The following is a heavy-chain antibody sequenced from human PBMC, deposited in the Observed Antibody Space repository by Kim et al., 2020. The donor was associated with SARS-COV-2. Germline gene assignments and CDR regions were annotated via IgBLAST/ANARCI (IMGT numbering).Heavy chain of an antibody. CDR1: GFIFSNYG. J-gene: IGHJ4*02. CDR3: AVAPAHRGHDPMKNS. Sequence: GGSLRLSCVASGFIFSNYGMHWVRQAPGKGLEWVAVIWYDGSNKYYSESVKGRFTISRDNSKNTLYLQMNSLRAEDTATYYCAVAPAHRGHDPMKNSWGQGTLVTVSS. D-gene: IGHD5-12*01. CDR2: IWYDGSNK. V-gene: IGHV3-33*01.